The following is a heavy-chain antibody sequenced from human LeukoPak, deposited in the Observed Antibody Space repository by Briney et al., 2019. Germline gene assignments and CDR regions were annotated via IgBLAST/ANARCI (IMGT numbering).Heavy chain of an antibody. CDR1: GVSLNDYY. J-gene: IGHJ4*02. V-gene: IGHV4-34*01. CDR3: ARIRCGHSGSLCYNH. CDR2: ISHTEGT. Sequence: SETLSLTCGVFGVSLNDYYWSWIRQSPGKGLEWIGEISHTEGTRYNTYLESRVTMSFGSSETQFSLKCNFVTAEHTAVYSCARIRCGHSGSLCYNHWGLGTLVTVSS. D-gene: IGHD2-21*01.